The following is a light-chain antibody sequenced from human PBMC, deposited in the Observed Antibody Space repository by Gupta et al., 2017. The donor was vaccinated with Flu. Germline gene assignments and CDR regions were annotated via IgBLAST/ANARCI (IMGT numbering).Light chain of an antibody. Sequence: SYVLTQPPSLSVAPGLTARITCAGNNIGRETVRWYQQKPGQAPVLVVCDDSDRPSGIPERFSGSNSGNTATLTISRVEAGDEADYYCQVWDTNNDHWVFGGGTMLTVL. CDR3: QVWDTNNDHWV. J-gene: IGLJ3*02. CDR2: DDS. V-gene: IGLV3-21*02. CDR1: NIGRET.